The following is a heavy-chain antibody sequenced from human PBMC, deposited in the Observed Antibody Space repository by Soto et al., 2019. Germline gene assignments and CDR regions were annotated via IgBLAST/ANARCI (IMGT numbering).Heavy chain of an antibody. D-gene: IGHD2-2*01. CDR3: AKAQYIVPAAYYYYYMDV. J-gene: IGHJ6*03. V-gene: IGHV3-30*18. CDR1: GFTFSSYG. CDR2: ISYDGSNK. Sequence: GGSLRLSCAASGFTFSSYGMHWVRQAPGKGLEWVAVISYDGSNKYYADSVKGRFTISRDNSKNTLYLQMNSLRAEDTAVYYCAKAQYIVPAAYYYYYMDVWGKGTTVTVSS.